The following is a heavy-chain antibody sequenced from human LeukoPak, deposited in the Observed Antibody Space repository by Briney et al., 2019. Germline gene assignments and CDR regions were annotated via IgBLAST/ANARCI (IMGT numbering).Heavy chain of an antibody. Sequence: ASVKVSCKASGYTFTSYYMHWVRQAPGQGLEWMGIINPSGGSTSYAQKFQGRVTMTRDTSTSTVHMELSSLRSEDTAVYYCARDRSPFYDSSGYSAFDYWGQGTLVTVSS. D-gene: IGHD3-22*01. CDR3: ARDRSPFYDSSGYSAFDY. V-gene: IGHV1-46*01. CDR2: INPSGGST. J-gene: IGHJ4*02. CDR1: GYTFTSYY.